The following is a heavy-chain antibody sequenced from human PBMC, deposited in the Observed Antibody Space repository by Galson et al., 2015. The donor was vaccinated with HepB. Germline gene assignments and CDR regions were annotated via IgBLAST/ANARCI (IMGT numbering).Heavy chain of an antibody. D-gene: IGHD6-13*01. CDR3: ATVGRVSAASGL. CDR1: GGSISTSSYY. Sequence: LTCTVSGGSISTSSYYWGWIRQPPGKGLEWIGSIYYSGSTYYNPSLKSRVTISVDTSKKQFSLRLSSVTAADTAVYYCATVGRVSAASGLWGQGTLVTVSS. CDR2: IYYSGST. J-gene: IGHJ4*02. V-gene: IGHV4-39*07.